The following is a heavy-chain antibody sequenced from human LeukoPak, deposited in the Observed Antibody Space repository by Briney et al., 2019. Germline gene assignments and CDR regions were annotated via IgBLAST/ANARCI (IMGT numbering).Heavy chain of an antibody. J-gene: IGHJ6*02. CDR3: ARDVVPAAVGGMDV. V-gene: IGHV1-2*02. Sequence: ASVKVSCKASGYTFTGYYMHWVRQAPGQGLEWMGWINPNSGGTNYAQKFQGRVTMTRDTSISTAYMELSRLRSDDTAVYYCARDVVPAAVGGMDVWGQGTTVTVSS. D-gene: IGHD2-2*01. CDR2: INPNSGGT. CDR1: GYTFTGYY.